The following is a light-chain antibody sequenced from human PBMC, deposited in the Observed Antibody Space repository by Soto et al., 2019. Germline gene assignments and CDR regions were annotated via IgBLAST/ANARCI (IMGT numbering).Light chain of an antibody. CDR2: GAS. J-gene: IGKJ5*01. Sequence: EIVLTQPPGTLSLSPGERATLSCRASQSVSNSYLAWYQHRPGQAPRLLIYGASSRVPGIPDRFSGSGSGTDFTLTISRLEPEDFAVYHCQQYGSPQAFGQGTRLEIK. CDR3: QQYGSPQA. V-gene: IGKV3-20*01. CDR1: QSVSNSY.